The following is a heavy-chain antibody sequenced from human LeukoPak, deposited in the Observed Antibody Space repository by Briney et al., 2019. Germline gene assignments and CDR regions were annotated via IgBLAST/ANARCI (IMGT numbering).Heavy chain of an antibody. D-gene: IGHD3-22*01. CDR1: GYTLTELS. J-gene: IGHJ4*01. V-gene: IGHV1-24*01. CDR3: ATRYYYDRSGQDY. Sequence: ASVRVSCKVSGYTLTELSMHWVRPAPGKGLEWMGGFDPEDGETIYAQKFQGRVTMTEDTSTDTDYMELSSLRSEDTAVYYCATRYYYDRSGQDYWGQGNLVPGSS. CDR2: FDPEDGET.